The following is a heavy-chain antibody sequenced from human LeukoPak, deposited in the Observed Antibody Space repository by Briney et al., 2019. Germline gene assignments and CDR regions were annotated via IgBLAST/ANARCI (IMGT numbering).Heavy chain of an antibody. CDR2: MSGSGGST. D-gene: IGHD3-10*01. CDR1: GFTFSNHA. V-gene: IGHV3-23*01. Sequence: GGSLRLSCAASGFTFSNHAMSWVRQAPGKGLEWVSAMSGSGGSTYYADSLKGRFTISRDNSKNTLYLQMNSLRAEDTAVYFCSKEAYGSGNYYRDYFDYWGQGTLVTVSS. J-gene: IGHJ4*02. CDR3: SKEAYGSGNYYRDYFDY.